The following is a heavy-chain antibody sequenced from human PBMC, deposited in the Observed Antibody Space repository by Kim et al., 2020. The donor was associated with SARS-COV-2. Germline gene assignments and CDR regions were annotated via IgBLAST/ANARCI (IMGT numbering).Heavy chain of an antibody. CDR1: GFSLRTSGVG. D-gene: IGHD3-22*01. CDR2: ISWDDDK. V-gene: IGHV2-5*02. CDR3: AHRDSSWGSVDY. J-gene: IGHJ4*02. Sequence: SGPTLVNPTQTLTLTCTFSGFSLRTSGVGVGWIRQPPGKAPEWLALISWDDDKSYSPSLKSRLPITKDTSRNQVVLTMTNMDPVDTATYYCAHRDSSWGSVDYWGQGTLVTVSS.